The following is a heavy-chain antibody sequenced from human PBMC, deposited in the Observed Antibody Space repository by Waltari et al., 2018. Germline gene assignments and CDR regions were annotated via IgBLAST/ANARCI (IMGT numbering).Heavy chain of an antibody. D-gene: IGHD1-1*01. CDR1: GGTFSSYA. J-gene: IGHJ6*02. CDR3: ARGSKARGNLLKFYGMDV. V-gene: IGHV1-69*01. CDR2: IIPSFGTA. Sequence: QVQLVQSGAEVKKPGSSVKVSCKASGGTFSSYAISWVRQAPGQGLEWMGGIIPSFGTANYAQKFQGRVTITADESTSTAYMELSSLRSEDTAVYYCARGSKARGNLLKFYGMDVWGQGTTVTVSS.